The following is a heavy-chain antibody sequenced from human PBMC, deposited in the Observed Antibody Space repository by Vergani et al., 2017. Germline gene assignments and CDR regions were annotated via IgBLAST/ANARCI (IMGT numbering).Heavy chain of an antibody. Sequence: EVQLVESGGGLVQPGGSLRLSCAASGFTFSSYWMSWVRQAPGKGLEWVAKIKKDGSEKYYVDSVKGRFTISRDNAKNSLYLQMNSLRAEDTAVYYCAGIYCSGGRFYARYYFDYWGQGTLVTVSS. J-gene: IGHJ4*02. D-gene: IGHD2-15*01. V-gene: IGHV3-7*01. CDR1: GFTFSSYW. CDR2: IKKDGSEK. CDR3: AGIYCSGGRFYARYYFDY.